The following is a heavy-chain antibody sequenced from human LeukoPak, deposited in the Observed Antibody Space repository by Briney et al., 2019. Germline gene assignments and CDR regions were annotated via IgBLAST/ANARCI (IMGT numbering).Heavy chain of an antibody. V-gene: IGHV3-21*01. Sequence: GGSLRLSCAASGFTFSSYSMNWVRQAPGKGLEWVSSISSSSSYIYYADSVKGRFTISRDNAKNSLYLQMNSLRAEDTAVYYCARDSYGGNGAEIDYWGQGTLVTVSS. CDR2: ISSSSSYI. CDR3: ARDSYGGNGAEIDY. J-gene: IGHJ4*02. D-gene: IGHD4-23*01. CDR1: GFTFSSYS.